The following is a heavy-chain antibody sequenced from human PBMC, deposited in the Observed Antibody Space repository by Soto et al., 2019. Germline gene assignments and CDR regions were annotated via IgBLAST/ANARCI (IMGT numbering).Heavy chain of an antibody. D-gene: IGHD2-15*01. CDR3: ARVIVVVAGTTHHYYFDY. Sequence: EVQLVESGGGLVQPGGSLRLSCAGSGFTFSDHYMDWVRQAPGKGLEWVGRSRNKTKGYTTEYAASVKGRFTMSRDESKSSLYLQMSSLKIADTAVYYCARVIVVVAGTTHHYYFDYWGQGTLVTVSS. CDR2: SRNKTKGYTT. CDR1: GFTFSDHY. V-gene: IGHV3-72*01. J-gene: IGHJ4*02.